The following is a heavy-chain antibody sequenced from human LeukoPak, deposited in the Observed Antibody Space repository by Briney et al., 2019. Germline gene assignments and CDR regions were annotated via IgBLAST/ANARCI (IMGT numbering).Heavy chain of an antibody. CDR1: GFTFSSYG. D-gene: IGHD4-17*01. Sequence: GGPLRLSCAASGFTFSSYGMHWVRQAPGKGLEWVAVIWYDGSNKYYADSVKGRFTISRDNSKNTLYLQMNSLRAEDTAVYYCARDFQTIYGDYGYFDYWGQGTLVTVSS. V-gene: IGHV3-33*01. J-gene: IGHJ4*02. CDR3: ARDFQTIYGDYGYFDY. CDR2: IWYDGSNK.